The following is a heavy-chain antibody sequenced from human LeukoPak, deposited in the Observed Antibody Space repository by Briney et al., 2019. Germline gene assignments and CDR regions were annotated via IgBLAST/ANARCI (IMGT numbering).Heavy chain of an antibody. CDR2: IYYHENT. CDR3: ARRAYSTAYWKHFDS. J-gene: IGHJ4*02. V-gene: IGHV4-39*01. Sequence: SETLSLTCTVSGGSISSSTDYWGWIRQAPGKGLEWIGSIYYHENTYYNSSLKSRVTISVDTSKNQFSLKLNSVTAEDTAVYFCARRAYSTAYWKHFDSWGQGTLVTVSS. CDR1: GGSISSSTDY. D-gene: IGHD1-1*01.